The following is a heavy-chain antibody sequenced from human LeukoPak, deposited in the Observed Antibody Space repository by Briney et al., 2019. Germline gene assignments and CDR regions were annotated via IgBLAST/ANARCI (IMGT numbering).Heavy chain of an antibody. Sequence: GSLRLSCAASGFTFSSYAMSWVRQAPGKGLEWVSAISGSGGSTYYADSVKGRFTISRDSSKNTLYLQMNSLRAEDTAVYYCAKDYYYDPYAFDIWGQGTMVTVSS. V-gene: IGHV3-23*01. CDR2: ISGSGGST. CDR3: AKDYYYDPYAFDI. D-gene: IGHD3-22*01. J-gene: IGHJ3*02. CDR1: GFTFSSYA.